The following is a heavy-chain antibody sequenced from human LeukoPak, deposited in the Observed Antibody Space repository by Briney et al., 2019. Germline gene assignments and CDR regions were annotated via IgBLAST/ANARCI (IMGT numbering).Heavy chain of an antibody. J-gene: IGHJ4*02. V-gene: IGHV1-18*01. CDR2: ISTYNGDT. D-gene: IGHD2-15*01. CDR3: TRPRRPYWSATTVLHPFYFDY. CDR1: GYSFTTYG. Sequence: GASVKVSCKASGYSFTTYGVSWVRQAPGQGLEWMGWISTYNGDTNYAQKLQGRVTMTTDTSTSTAYMQLRSPTSDDTAVYYSTRPRRPYWSATTVLHPFYFDYCGQATLVTVSS.